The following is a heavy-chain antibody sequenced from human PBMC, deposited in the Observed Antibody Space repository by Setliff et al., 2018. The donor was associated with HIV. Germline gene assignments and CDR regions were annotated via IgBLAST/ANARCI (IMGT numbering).Heavy chain of an antibody. Sequence: PSETLSLTCTVSGDSISSGRYYWSWIRQPAGKGLEWIGRIHTSGSTNYNPSLRSRATIAVDTSNNQFSLKLSSVTAADTAVYYCARLRGPFDYWGQGTLVTVSS. J-gene: IGHJ4*02. CDR3: ARLRGPFDY. CDR1: GDSISSGRYY. CDR2: IHTSGST. V-gene: IGHV4-61*02.